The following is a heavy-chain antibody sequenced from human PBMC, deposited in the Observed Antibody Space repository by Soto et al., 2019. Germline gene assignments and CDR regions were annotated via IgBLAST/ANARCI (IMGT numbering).Heavy chain of an antibody. J-gene: IGHJ3*02. CDR3: ARVGINYDFWSGYYPDAFDI. CDR1: GYTFTSYG. Sequence: ASVKVSCKASGYTFTSYGISWVRQAPGQGLEWMGWISAYNGNTNYAQKLQGRVTMTTDTSTSTAYMELRSLRSDDTAVYYCARVGINYDFWSGYYPDAFDIWGKGTMVTVSS. D-gene: IGHD3-3*01. CDR2: ISAYNGNT. V-gene: IGHV1-18*01.